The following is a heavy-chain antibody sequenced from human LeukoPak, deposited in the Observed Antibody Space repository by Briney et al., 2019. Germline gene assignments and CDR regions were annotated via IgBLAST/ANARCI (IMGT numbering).Heavy chain of an antibody. CDR1: GFTFSSYG. J-gene: IGHJ4*02. D-gene: IGHD3-10*01. CDR3: AKDRYYYGSGIYFMHYFDY. V-gene: IGHV3-30*18. Sequence: GGSLRLSCAASGFTFSSYGMHWVRQAPGKGLEWVAVISYDGSNKYYAESVKGRFTISRENSKNTLHLQMNSLRAEDTAVYYCAKDRYYYGSGIYFMHYFDYWGQGTLVTVSS. CDR2: ISYDGSNK.